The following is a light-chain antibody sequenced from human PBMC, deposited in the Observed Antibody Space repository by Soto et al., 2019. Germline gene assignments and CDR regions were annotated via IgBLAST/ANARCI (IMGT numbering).Light chain of an antibody. CDR1: SPNIGSIY. Sequence: QSVLTQPPSASGTPGQRVTISCSGSSPNIGSIYVYWYQHLSGTAPKLLIYRNNQRPSGVPDRFSGSKSGTSASLAISGLRSEDEADYYCAAWDDSLSGWVFGGGTKVTVL. V-gene: IGLV1-47*01. J-gene: IGLJ3*02. CDR3: AAWDDSLSGWV. CDR2: RNN.